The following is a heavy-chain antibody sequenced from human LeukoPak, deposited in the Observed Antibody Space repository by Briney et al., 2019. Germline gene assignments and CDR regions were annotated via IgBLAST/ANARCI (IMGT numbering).Heavy chain of an antibody. CDR2: IYYSGST. CDR1: GGSISSGGYY. V-gene: IGHV4-30-4*08. D-gene: IGHD2-2*01. CDR3: ARANRSPPQILPAANVWDCWFDP. Sequence: PSQTLSLTCTVSGGSISSGGYYWSWIRQPPGKGLEWIGYIYYSGSTYYNPSLKSRVTISVDTSKNQFSLKLSSVTAADTAVYYCARANRSPPQILPAANVWDCWFDPWGQGTLVTVSS. J-gene: IGHJ5*02.